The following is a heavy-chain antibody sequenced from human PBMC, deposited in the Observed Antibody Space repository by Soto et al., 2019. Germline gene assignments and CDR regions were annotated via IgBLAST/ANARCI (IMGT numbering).Heavy chain of an antibody. J-gene: IGHJ4*02. V-gene: IGHV2-5*02. CDR2: VYWDDDR. D-gene: IGHD3-3*01. Sequence: QITLKESGPTLVKPTQTLTLTCTFSGFSLSTSGVGVGWIRQPPGKALEWLAIVYWDDDRRYSPSLNSRLTITQDTSKNQVVLTMTNMDPVDTARYYCAHSGVRYYFDYWGQGTLVTVSS. CDR3: AHSGVRYYFDY. CDR1: GFSLSTSGVG.